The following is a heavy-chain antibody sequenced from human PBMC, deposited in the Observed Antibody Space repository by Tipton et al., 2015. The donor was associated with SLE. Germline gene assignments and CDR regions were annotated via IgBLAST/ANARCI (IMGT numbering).Heavy chain of an antibody. CDR2: IYTSGST. CDR1: GGSISGPYH. CDR3: ARTLPESSGLAFDY. J-gene: IGHJ4*02. D-gene: IGHD6-19*01. V-gene: IGHV4-61*02. Sequence: TLSLTCTVSGGSISGPYHWSWIRQAAGKGLEWIGRIYTSGSTNYNPSLKSRVTISVDTSKNQVSLKLTSVTAADTAVYYCARTLPESSGLAFDYWGQGTLVTVSS.